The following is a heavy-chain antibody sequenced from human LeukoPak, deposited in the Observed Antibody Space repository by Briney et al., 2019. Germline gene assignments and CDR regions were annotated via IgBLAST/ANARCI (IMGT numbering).Heavy chain of an antibody. Sequence: PGGSLRLSCAASGFTFSSYWMSWVRQAPGKGLEWVANIKQDGSEKYYVDSVKGRFTISRDNSKNTLYLQMNSLRAEDTAVYYCAKYSGSYYPFDYWGQGTLVTVSS. D-gene: IGHD1-26*01. CDR2: IKQDGSEK. CDR3: AKYSGSYYPFDY. CDR1: GFTFSSYW. J-gene: IGHJ4*02. V-gene: IGHV3-7*03.